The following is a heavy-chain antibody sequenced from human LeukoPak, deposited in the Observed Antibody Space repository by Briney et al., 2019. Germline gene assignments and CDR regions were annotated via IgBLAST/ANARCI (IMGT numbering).Heavy chain of an antibody. CDR2: ITNSGDNT. CDR3: AKDARRTDGWYFFDY. V-gene: IGHV3-23*01. Sequence: PGGSLRLSCAASGFTFTTLAMGWVRQAPGKGLEWVSCITNSGDNTYYADSVKGRFTISRDNSKTTLYLQMHSLRAEDTAIYYCAKDARRTDGWYFFDYWGHGALVTVSS. J-gene: IGHJ4*01. CDR1: GFTFTTLA. D-gene: IGHD6-19*01.